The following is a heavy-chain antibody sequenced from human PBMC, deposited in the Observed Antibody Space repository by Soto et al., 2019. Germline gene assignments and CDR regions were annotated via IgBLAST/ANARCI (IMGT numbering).Heavy chain of an antibody. J-gene: IGHJ6*02. CDR3: ARDVWEAEREANYYYYGMDV. CDR1: GFTFSSYA. Sequence: QVQLVESGGGVVQPGRSLRLSCAASGFTFSSYAMHWVRQAPGKGLEWVGVISYDGSNKYYADSVKGRFTISRDNSKNTLYLQMNSLRAEDTAVYYCARDVWEAEREANYYYYGMDVWGQGTTVTVSS. V-gene: IGHV3-30-3*01. D-gene: IGHD3-16*01. CDR2: ISYDGSNK.